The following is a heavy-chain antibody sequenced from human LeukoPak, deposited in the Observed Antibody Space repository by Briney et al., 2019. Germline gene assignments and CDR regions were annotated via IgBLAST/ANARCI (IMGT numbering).Heavy chain of an antibody. D-gene: IGHD6-6*01. V-gene: IGHV5-51*01. CDR1: GYSFTSYW. Sequence: GESLKIFCKGSGYSFTSYWIGWVRQMPGKGLEWVGIIYPGDSDTRYSPSFQGQVTISADKSISTAYLQWSSLKASDTAMYYCARLSSDSSSYTPDYWGQGTLVTVSS. J-gene: IGHJ4*02. CDR2: IYPGDSDT. CDR3: ARLSSDSSSYTPDY.